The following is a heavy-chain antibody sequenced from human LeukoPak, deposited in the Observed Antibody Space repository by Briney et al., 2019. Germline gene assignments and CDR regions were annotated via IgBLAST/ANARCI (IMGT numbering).Heavy chain of an antibody. J-gene: IGHJ3*02. D-gene: IGHD6-19*01. V-gene: IGHV3-21*01. CDR1: GFTFSSYS. Sequence: TGGSLRLSCAASGFTFSSYSMNWVRQAPGKGLEWVPSISSSSSYIYYADSVKGRFTISRDNAKNSLYLQMNSLRAEDTAVYYCARGPLAVAGAFDIWGQGTMVTVSS. CDR3: ARGPLAVAGAFDI. CDR2: ISSSSSYI.